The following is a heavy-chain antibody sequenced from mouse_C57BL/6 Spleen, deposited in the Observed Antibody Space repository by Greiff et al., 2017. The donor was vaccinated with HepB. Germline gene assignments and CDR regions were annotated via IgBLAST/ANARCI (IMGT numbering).Heavy chain of an antibody. J-gene: IGHJ4*01. D-gene: IGHD1-1*01. CDR1: GFSLTSYG. V-gene: IGHV2-2*01. CDR3: ARGGYGSSFPYAMDY. Sequence: VQLQQSGPGLVQPSQSLSITCTVSGFSLTSYGVHWVRQSPGKGLEWLGVIWSGGSTDYNAAFISRLSISKDNSKSQVFFKMNSLQADDTAIYYCARGGYGSSFPYAMDYWGQGTSVTVSS. CDR2: IWSGGST.